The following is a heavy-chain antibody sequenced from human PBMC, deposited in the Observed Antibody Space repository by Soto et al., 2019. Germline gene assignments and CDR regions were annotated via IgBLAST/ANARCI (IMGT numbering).Heavy chain of an antibody. CDR2: ISAYNGNT. CDR3: ARDPPKYCSSTSCYRYYYYYYMDV. D-gene: IGHD2-2*02. Sequence: QVQLVQSGAEVKKPGASVKVSCKASGYTFTSYGINWVRQAPGQGLEWMGWISAYNGNTNYAQKLQGRVTMTTDTSTSTAYMELRSLRSDDTAVYDCARDPPKYCSSTSCYRYYYYYYMDVWGKGTTVTVSS. V-gene: IGHV1-18*01. J-gene: IGHJ6*03. CDR1: GYTFTSYG.